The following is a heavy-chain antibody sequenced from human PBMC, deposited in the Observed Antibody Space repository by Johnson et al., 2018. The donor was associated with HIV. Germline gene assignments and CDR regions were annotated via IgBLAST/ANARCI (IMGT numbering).Heavy chain of an antibody. CDR1: GFTFSSYA. Sequence: QMLLVESGGGVVQPGRSLRLSCAASGFTFSSYAMHWVRQAPGKGLEWVAVISYDGSNKYYADSVNGRFTISRDNSKNTLYLQMNSLRAEDTAVYYCARDWNNWNYGVPDAFDIWGQGTMVTVSS. D-gene: IGHD1-7*01. CDR3: ARDWNNWNYGVPDAFDI. V-gene: IGHV3-30*04. CDR2: ISYDGSNK. J-gene: IGHJ3*02.